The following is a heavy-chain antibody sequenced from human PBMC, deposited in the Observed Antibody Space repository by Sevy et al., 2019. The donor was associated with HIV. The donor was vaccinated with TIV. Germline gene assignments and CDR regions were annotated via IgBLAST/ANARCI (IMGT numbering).Heavy chain of an antibody. D-gene: IGHD2-21*02. CDR2: IKTKTDGGTT. V-gene: IGHV3-15*01. CDR3: ATDWTVYGMDV. CDR1: GFTFSNAW. Sequence: GGSLRLSCAASGFTFSNAWMSWVRQAPGKGLEWVGRIKTKTDGGTTAYAATVKGRFAISRDDSKNTLYLQMNSLKTVDTAVYYCATDWTVYGMDVWGQGTTVTVSS. J-gene: IGHJ6*02.